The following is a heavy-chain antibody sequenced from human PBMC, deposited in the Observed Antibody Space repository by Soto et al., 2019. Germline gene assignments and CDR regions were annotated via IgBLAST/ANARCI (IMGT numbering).Heavy chain of an antibody. V-gene: IGHV4-31*03. J-gene: IGHJ5*02. D-gene: IGHD1-1*01. CDR2: IYYIGTT. Sequence: QVQLQESGPGLVKASQTLSLTCTVSGGSIRNGNYYWSWIRQLPGKGLEWMGNIYYIGTTSYNPSLKSRGIISIDPSKNQFSLELTSVLAADTAVYYCAKNETTRPWFDPWGQGTLVTVSS. CDR3: AKNETTRPWFDP. CDR1: GGSIRNGNYY.